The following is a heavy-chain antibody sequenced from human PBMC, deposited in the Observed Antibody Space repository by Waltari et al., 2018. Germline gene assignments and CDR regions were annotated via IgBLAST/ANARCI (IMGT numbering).Heavy chain of an antibody. Sequence: VQLVQSGALIRTARPSAKVSCKSSGGPVGGHGISWVRLTPGQRLEWLGVIIPIFGIPDYSQKFQDRLTITADASTSTAYMELSSLTSEDTAIYFCATHKLGISQHYYHMGAWGKGTTVTISS. D-gene: IGHD7-27*01. CDR2: IIPIFGIP. J-gene: IGHJ6*03. V-gene: IGHV1-69*01. CDR1: GGPVGGHG. CDR3: ATHKLGISQHYYHMGA.